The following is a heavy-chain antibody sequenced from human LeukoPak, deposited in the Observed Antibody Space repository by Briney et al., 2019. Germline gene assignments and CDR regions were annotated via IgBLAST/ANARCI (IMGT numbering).Heavy chain of an antibody. V-gene: IGHV1-46*01. J-gene: IGHJ5*02. CDR3: ARDPGGVTYYYGPNWFDP. CDR2: INPSGGST. Sequence: ASVKVSCKASGYTFTSYYMHWVRQAPGQGLEWMGIINPSGGSTSYAQKFQGRVTMTRDTSISTAYMDLSRLRSDDTAVYYCARDPGGVTYYYGPNWFDPWGQGTLVTVSS. CDR1: GYTFTSYY. D-gene: IGHD3-10*01.